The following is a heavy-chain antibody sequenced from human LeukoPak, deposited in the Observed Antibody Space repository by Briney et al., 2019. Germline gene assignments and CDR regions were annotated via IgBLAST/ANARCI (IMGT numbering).Heavy chain of an antibody. Sequence: ASVKVSCKASGYTFTGYYMHWVRQAPEQGLEWMGWINPNSGGTNYAQKFQGRVTMTRDTSISTAYMELSRLRSDDTAVYYCARPGGRCSGGSCYFGYWGQGNLVTVSS. V-gene: IGHV1-2*02. CDR2: INPNSGGT. D-gene: IGHD2-15*01. CDR3: ARPGGRCSGGSCYFGY. J-gene: IGHJ4*02. CDR1: GYTFTGYY.